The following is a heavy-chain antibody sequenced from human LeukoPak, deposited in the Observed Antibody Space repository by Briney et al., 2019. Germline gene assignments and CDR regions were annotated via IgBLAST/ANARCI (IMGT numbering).Heavy chain of an antibody. CDR3: ARVAAYYYDSSGYADY. V-gene: IGHV4-34*01. Sequence: SETLSLTCAVYGGSFSGYYWSWIRQTPGKGLEWIGEINHSGSTNYNPSLKSRVTISVDTSKNQFSLKLSSVTAADTAVYYCARVAAYYYDSSGYADYWGQGTLVTVSS. CDR1: GGSFSGYY. CDR2: INHSGST. J-gene: IGHJ4*02. D-gene: IGHD3-22*01.